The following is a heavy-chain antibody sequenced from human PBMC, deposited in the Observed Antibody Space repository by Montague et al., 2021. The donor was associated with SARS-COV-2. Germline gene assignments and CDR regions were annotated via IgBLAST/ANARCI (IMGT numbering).Heavy chain of an antibody. CDR3: ARELRGFSTSWYALDS. V-gene: IGHV3-33*01. CDR1: GFTFSSFG. Sequence: SLRLSCAASGFTFSSFGMHWVRQAPGKGLEWVAALWYDGGNKYYADSVGGRFTISRDNSKNTLYLQMNSLRAEDTAVYYCARELRGFSTSWYALDSWGQGTLVTVSS. J-gene: IGHJ4*02. D-gene: IGHD6-13*01. CDR2: LWYDGGNK.